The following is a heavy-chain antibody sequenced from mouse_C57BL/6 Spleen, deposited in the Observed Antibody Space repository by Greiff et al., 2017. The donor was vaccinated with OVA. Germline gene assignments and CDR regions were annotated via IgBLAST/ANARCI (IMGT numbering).Heavy chain of an antibody. CDR2: IDPSDSYT. Sequence: QVQLQQPGAELVMPGASVKLSCKASGYTFTSYWMHWVKQRPGPGLELIGEIDPSDSYTNSNQKFMGKSPLTVDKSSSTAYMQLSSLTSEDSAVYYCARIGDYVFAYWGQGTLVTVSA. D-gene: IGHD2-4*01. CDR1: GYTFTSYW. J-gene: IGHJ3*01. CDR3: ARIGDYVFAY. V-gene: IGHV1-69*01.